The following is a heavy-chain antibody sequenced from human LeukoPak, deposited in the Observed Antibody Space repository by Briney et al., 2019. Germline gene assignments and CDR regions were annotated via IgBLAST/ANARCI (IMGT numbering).Heavy chain of an antibody. V-gene: IGHV6-1*01. CDR3: ARDVRSGYEEGGHAFDI. J-gene: IGHJ3*02. D-gene: IGHD5-12*01. CDR2: TYYRSKWYN. CDR1: GDSVSSNSAA. Sequence: SQTLSLTCAISGDSVSSNSAAWNWIRQSPLRGLEWLGRTYYRSKWYNDYAVSVKSRITINPDTSKNQFSLQLNSVTPEDTAVYYCARDVRSGYEEGGHAFDIWGQGTMVTVSS.